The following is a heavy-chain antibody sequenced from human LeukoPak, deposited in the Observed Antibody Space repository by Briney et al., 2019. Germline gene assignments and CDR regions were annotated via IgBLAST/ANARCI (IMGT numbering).Heavy chain of an antibody. CDR1: GGSITSSTYY. J-gene: IGHJ4*02. Sequence: SETLSLTCIVSGGSITSSTYYWTWIRQPPGKGLEWIANTDYSGNSYYNPSLKSRVTISVDTSRNQFSLKLSSVTAADTAVYYCARDGYGGTPRSLGYWGQGTLVTVSS. V-gene: IGHV4-39*02. D-gene: IGHD3-16*01. CDR2: TDYSGNS. CDR3: ARDGYGGTPRSLGY.